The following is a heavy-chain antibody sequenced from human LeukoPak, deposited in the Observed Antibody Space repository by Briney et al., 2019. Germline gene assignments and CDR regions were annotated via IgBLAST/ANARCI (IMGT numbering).Heavy chain of an antibody. CDR2: IYTSGST. Sequence: SETLSLTCTVSGGSISSYYWSWVRQPAGKGLEWIGRIYTSGSTNYNPSLKSRVTMSVDTSKNQFSLKLSSVTAADTAVYYCARGSITIFGVVHAFDIWGQGTMVTVSS. V-gene: IGHV4-4*07. CDR3: ARGSITIFGVVHAFDI. D-gene: IGHD3-3*01. CDR1: GGSISSYY. J-gene: IGHJ3*02.